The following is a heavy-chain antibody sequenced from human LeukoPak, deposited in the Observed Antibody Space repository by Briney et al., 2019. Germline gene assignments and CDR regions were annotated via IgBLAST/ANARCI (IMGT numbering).Heavy chain of an antibody. CDR2: IYYSGST. CDR3: ARDYYYDSSGYSDY. Sequence: SETLSLTCTVSGGSISSGGYYWSWIRQHPGKGLEWIGYIYYSGSTYYNPSLKSRVTISVDTSKNQFSLKLSSVTAADTAVYYCARDYYYDSSGYSDYWGQGTLVTVSS. CDR1: GGSISSGGYY. J-gene: IGHJ4*02. V-gene: IGHV4-31*03. D-gene: IGHD3-22*01.